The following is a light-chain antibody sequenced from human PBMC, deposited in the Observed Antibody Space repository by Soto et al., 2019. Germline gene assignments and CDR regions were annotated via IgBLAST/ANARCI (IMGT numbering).Light chain of an antibody. Sequence: QSALTQPASVSGSPGQSITISCTGTSSDVGSYNLVSWYQQNPGKAPKLMIYEGSKRPSGVSDRFSGSKSGNTASLTISGLQAEDETDYYCCSYAGSSTVVFGTGTKLTVL. V-gene: IGLV2-23*03. CDR3: CSYAGSSTVV. CDR2: EGS. CDR1: SSDVGSYNL. J-gene: IGLJ1*01.